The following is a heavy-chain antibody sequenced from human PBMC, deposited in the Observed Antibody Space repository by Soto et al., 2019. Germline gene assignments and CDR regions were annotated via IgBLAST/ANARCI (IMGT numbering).Heavy chain of an antibody. Sequence: QVQLVESGGGAVQPGRSLTLSCAASGFRFSAFGMHWVRQAPGKGLEWVAGVSNDGRSEHYADSVKGRFTISRDNSKNTLSLQMNGMRPDDTALYYCAKTLTTPPSEDSTGRGALIDHWGRGARVIVSS. D-gene: IGHD2-8*02. CDR1: GFRFSAFG. CDR2: VSNDGRSE. J-gene: IGHJ4*02. CDR3: AKTLTTPPSEDSTGRGALIDH. V-gene: IGHV3-30*18.